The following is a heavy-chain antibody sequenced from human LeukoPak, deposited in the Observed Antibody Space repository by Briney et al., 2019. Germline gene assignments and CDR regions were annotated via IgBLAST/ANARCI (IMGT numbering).Heavy chain of an antibody. V-gene: IGHV3-11*04. Sequence: GGSLRLSCAVSGFSFSDYYMSWISQAPGEGREWVSYISSSGRNIYYTDSVKGRFTTSRDTAKNSIYLQMTSLRTAETVMYECARRWVSGSNVDSWGQGTLVTVSS. CDR1: GFSFSDYY. CDR3: ARRWVSGSNVDS. J-gene: IGHJ4*02. D-gene: IGHD1-14*01. CDR2: ISSSGRNI.